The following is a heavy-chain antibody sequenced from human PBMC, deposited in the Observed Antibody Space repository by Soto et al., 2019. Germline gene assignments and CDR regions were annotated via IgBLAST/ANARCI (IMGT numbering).Heavy chain of an antibody. D-gene: IGHD3-22*01. CDR2: ISPAGTNQ. V-gene: IGHV3-30-3*01. CDR1: GFIFSDYA. Sequence: PGGSLRLSCVASGFIFSDYAMHWARQAPGKGLEWVALISPAGTNQYYADSAKGRFTISRDNSKNTLYLQMNSLRAEDTAVYYCARAPRYDSSGYNRYWGQGTLVTVSS. CDR3: ARAPRYDSSGYNRY. J-gene: IGHJ4*02.